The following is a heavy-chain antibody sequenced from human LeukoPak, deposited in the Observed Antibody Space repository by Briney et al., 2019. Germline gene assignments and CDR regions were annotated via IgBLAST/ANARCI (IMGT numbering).Heavy chain of an antibody. CDR2: VYGGGDKT. CDR3: AKERSSGLHDAFDI. CDR1: GFTFSSYD. Sequence: PGGSLRLSCAASGFTFSSYDMNWVRQAPGKGLEWVSVVYGGGDKTYYADSVKGRFAISRDNSKNTLYLQMNSLRVDDTAVYYCAKERSSGLHDAFDIWGQGTMVTVST. J-gene: IGHJ3*02. V-gene: IGHV3-23*01. D-gene: IGHD6-6*01.